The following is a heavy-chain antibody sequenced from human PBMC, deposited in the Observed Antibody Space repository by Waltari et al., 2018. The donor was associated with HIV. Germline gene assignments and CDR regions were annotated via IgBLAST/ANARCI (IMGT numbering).Heavy chain of an antibody. V-gene: IGHV4-39*01. Sequence: QLQLQESGPRLMKPSETLSLNCTVSGGSISSSYYWGWIRQSPGKGLEWMGSLYYRGTTDTNPSLKSRVTRLIHTSKNQFSLQLSAVTAADTAIYYCARLGTRIFESPRYYGMDVWGRGTSVTVSS. CDR3: ARLGTRIFESPRYYGMDV. CDR2: LYYRGTT. D-gene: IGHD1-7*01. CDR1: GGSISSSYY. J-gene: IGHJ6*02.